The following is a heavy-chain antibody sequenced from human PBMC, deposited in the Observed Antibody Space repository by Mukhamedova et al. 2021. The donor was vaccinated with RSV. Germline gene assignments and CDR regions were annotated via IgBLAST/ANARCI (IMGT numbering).Heavy chain of an antibody. Sequence: GSGGSTYYADSVKGRFTISRDNSMNTLYLQMNSLRAEDTAVYYCAKEDRYCSSTSCYTALDYWGQGTLVTVSS. J-gene: IGHJ4*02. D-gene: IGHD2-2*02. CDR2: GSGGST. V-gene: IGHV3-23*01. CDR3: AKEDRYCSSTSCYTALDY.